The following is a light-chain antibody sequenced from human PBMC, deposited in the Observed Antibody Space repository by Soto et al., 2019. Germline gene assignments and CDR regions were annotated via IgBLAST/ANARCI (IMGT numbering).Light chain of an antibody. CDR2: DAS. CDR3: QQGWT. CDR1: QSITNW. Sequence: DIQMTQSPSSLSASVGDRVTITCRASQSITNWLAWYQQKPGKAPKLLIYDASTLESGVPSRFSGSGSGTEFTLTISSLQPDDFATYYCQQGWTFGQGTKVDIK. J-gene: IGKJ1*01. V-gene: IGKV1-5*01.